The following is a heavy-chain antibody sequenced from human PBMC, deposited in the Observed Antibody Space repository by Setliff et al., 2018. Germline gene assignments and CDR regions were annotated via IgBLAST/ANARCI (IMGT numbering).Heavy chain of an antibody. CDR3: AKLVWLTTWYYMDV. Sequence: GGSLRLSCAASGFTFSTYSLIWVRQAPGTGLEWVSSISPSSSLIIYYADSVKGRFTISRDNAKNSLYLQMNSLRAEDTAVYYCAKLVWLTTWYYMDVWGKGTTVTVSS. CDR2: ISPSSSLII. D-gene: IGHD5-18*01. J-gene: IGHJ6*03. CDR1: GFTFSTYS. V-gene: IGHV3-21*04.